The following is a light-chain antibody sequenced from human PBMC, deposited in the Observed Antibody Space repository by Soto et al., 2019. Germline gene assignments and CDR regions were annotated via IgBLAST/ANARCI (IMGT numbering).Light chain of an antibody. CDR2: DAS. CDR1: QSVSSF. V-gene: IGKV3-11*01. CDR3: QQRGNWWT. Sequence: EIEVTQSPATLSLSPGERATLSCRASQSVSSFFAWYQQKPGQSPSLLTYDASNRASGIPARFTGSGSGTDFTLTISSVEPEDSAVYYCQQRGNWWTFGQGTKV. J-gene: IGKJ1*01.